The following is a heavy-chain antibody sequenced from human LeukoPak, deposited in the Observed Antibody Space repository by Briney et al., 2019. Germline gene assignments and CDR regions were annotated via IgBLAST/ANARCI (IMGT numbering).Heavy chain of an antibody. J-gene: IGHJ4*02. Sequence: ASVTVSCKASGYTFTGYYMHWVRQAPGQGLEWMGWINPNSGGTNYAQKFQGRVTMTRDTSISTAYMELSRLRSDDTAVYYCARAAYSSGWYDPRDYFDYWGQGTLVTVSS. D-gene: IGHD6-19*01. CDR3: ARAAYSSGWYDPRDYFDY. CDR1: GYTFTGYY. V-gene: IGHV1-2*02. CDR2: INPNSGGT.